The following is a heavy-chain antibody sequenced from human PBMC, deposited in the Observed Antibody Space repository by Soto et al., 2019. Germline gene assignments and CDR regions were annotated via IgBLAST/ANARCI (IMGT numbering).Heavy chain of an antibody. CDR3: ARDHEDYGAVFDY. CDR1: GFTFSSYG. Sequence: GGSLRLSCAASGFTFSSYGMHWVRQAPGKGLEWVAVIWYDGSNKYYADSVKGRFTISRDNSKNTLYLQMNSLRAEDTAVYYCARDHEDYGAVFDYWGQGTLVTVSS. J-gene: IGHJ4*02. D-gene: IGHD4-17*01. CDR2: IWYDGSNK. V-gene: IGHV3-33*01.